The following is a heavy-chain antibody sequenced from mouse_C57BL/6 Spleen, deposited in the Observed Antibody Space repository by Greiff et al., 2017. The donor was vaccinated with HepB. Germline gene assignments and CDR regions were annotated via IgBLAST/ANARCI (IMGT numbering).Heavy chain of an antibody. CDR1: GYTFTSYW. V-gene: IGHV1-69*01. CDR3: ARYDYSNYFDY. D-gene: IGHD2-4*01. J-gene: IGHJ2*01. Sequence: QVQLQQSGAELARPGASVKLSCKASGYTFTSYWMHWVKQRPGQGLEWIGEIDPSDSYTNYNQKFKGKSTLTVDKSSSTAYMQLSSLTSEDSAVYYCARYDYSNYFDYWGQGTTLTVSS. CDR2: IDPSDSYT.